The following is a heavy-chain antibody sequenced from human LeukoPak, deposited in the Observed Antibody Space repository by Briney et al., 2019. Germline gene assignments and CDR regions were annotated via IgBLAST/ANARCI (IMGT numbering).Heavy chain of an antibody. CDR2: TIPIFGTA. J-gene: IGHJ4*02. CDR3: ARGGRIAVAGCDY. V-gene: IGHV1-69*13. CDR1: GGTFSSYA. Sequence: ASVKVSCKASGGTFSSYAISWVRQAPGQGLEWMGGTIPIFGTANYAQKFQGRVTITADESTSTAYMELSSLRSEDTAVYYCARGGRIAVAGCDYWGQGTLVTVSS. D-gene: IGHD6-19*01.